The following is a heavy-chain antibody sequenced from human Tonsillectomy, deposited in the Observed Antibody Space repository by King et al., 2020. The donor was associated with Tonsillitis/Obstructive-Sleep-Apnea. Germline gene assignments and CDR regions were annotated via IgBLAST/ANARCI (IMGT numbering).Heavy chain of an antibody. CDR1: GFTFSGSA. CDR2: IRSKANSYAT. D-gene: IGHD1-1*01. J-gene: IGHJ6*04. V-gene: IGHV3-73*01. Sequence: VQLVESGGGLVQPGGSLKLSCAASGFTFSGSAMHWVRQASGKWLVWVGRIRSKANSYATAYAASVKGRVTISRDVSKKTAYLQMNSLKTEDTAVYYCTRRVGTTGTTSTVMDVWGKGTTVTVSS. CDR3: TRRVGTTGTTSTVMDV.